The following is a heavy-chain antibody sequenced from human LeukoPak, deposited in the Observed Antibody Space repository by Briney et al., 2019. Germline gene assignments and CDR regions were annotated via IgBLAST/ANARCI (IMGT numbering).Heavy chain of an antibody. Sequence: GATVKISCKASGYTFTDYYMHWLQQAPGKGLEWMGLVDPEDGETIYAETFQGRVTITADTSTDTAYMELSSLRCEDTAVYYCATGIAVAGVPFYFDDWGQGTLVTVSS. CDR1: GYTFTDYY. D-gene: IGHD6-19*01. CDR3: ATGIAVAGVPFYFDD. V-gene: IGHV1-69-2*01. J-gene: IGHJ4*01. CDR2: VDPEDGET.